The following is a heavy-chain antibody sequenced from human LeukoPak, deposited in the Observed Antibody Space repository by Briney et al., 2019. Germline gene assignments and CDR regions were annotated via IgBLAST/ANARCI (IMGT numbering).Heavy chain of an antibody. V-gene: IGHV4-34*01. D-gene: IGHD3-3*01. J-gene: IGHJ4*02. CDR1: GGSFSGYY. CDR2: INRSGST. Sequence: SETLSLTCAVYGGSFSGYYWSWIRQPPGKGLEWIGEINRSGSTNYNPSLKSRVTISVDTSKNQFSLKLSSVTAADTAVYYCARGRGVTIFGDYWGQGTLVTVSS. CDR3: ARGRGVTIFGDY.